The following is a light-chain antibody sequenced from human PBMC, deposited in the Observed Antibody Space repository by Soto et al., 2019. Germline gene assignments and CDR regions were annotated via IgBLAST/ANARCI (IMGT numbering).Light chain of an antibody. CDR2: AAS. J-gene: IGKJ1*01. CDR1: QGISNY. CDR3: QKYNSAPRT. Sequence: DIQMTQSPSSWSASLGDRVIITGRASQGISNYLAWYQQKPGKVPKVLIYAASTLQSGVPSRFSGSGSGTDFTLTISSLQPEDVATYYCQKYNSAPRTFGQGTNVDIK. V-gene: IGKV1-27*01.